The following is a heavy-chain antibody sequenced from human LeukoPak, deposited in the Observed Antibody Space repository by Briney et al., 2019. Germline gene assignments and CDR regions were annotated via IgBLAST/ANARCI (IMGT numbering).Heavy chain of an antibody. CDR2: ISAYNGNT. D-gene: IGHD6-6*01. Sequence: ASVKVSCKASGYTFTSYGISWVRQAPGQGLEWMGWISAYNGNTNYAQKLQGRVTMTTDTSTSTAYMELRSLRSDDTAVYYCARAEDIAARRGDFDYWGQGTLVTVSS. CDR1: GYTFTSYG. V-gene: IGHV1-18*01. J-gene: IGHJ4*02. CDR3: ARAEDIAARRGDFDY.